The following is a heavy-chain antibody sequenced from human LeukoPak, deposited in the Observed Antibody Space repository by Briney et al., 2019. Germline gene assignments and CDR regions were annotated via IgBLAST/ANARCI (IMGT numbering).Heavy chain of an antibody. V-gene: IGHV4-34*01. CDR3: ARRIAARPRADAFDI. CDR2: INHSGST. D-gene: IGHD6-6*01. CDR1: GGSFSGYY. Sequence: KASETLSLTCAVYGGSFSGYYWSWIRQPPGKGLEWIGEINHSGSTNYNPSLKSRVTISVDTSKNQFSLKLSSVTAADTAVYYCARRIAARPRADAFDIWGQGTMVTVSS. J-gene: IGHJ3*02.